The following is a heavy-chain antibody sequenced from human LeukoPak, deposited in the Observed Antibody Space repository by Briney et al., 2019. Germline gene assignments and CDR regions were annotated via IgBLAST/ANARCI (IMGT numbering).Heavy chain of an antibody. J-gene: IGHJ3*02. CDR1: GFTFSSYG. V-gene: IGHV3-30*03. CDR3: ARGLYSSSYDAFDI. D-gene: IGHD6-13*01. Sequence: GRSLRLSCAASGFTFSSYGMHWVRQAPGKGLEWVAAVSYDGGNKYYADSVKGRFTISRDNSKNTIYLQMNSLRAEDTAVYYCARGLYSSSYDAFDIWGQGTMVTVSS. CDR2: VSYDGGNK.